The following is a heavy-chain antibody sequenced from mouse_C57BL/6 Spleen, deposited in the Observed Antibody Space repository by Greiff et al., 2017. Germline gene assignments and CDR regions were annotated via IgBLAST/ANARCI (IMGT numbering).Heavy chain of an antibody. Sequence: VKLQESGAELARPGASVKLSCKASGYTFTSYGISWVKQRTGQGLEWIGEIYPRSGNTYYNEKFKGKATLTADKSSSTAYMELRSLTSEDSAVYFCARPYSNYGAMDYWGQGTSVTVSS. D-gene: IGHD2-5*01. J-gene: IGHJ4*01. CDR3: ARPYSNYGAMDY. V-gene: IGHV1-81*01. CDR2: IYPRSGNT. CDR1: GYTFTSYG.